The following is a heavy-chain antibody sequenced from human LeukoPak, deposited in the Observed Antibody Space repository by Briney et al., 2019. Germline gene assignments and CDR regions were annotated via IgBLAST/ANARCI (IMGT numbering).Heavy chain of an antibody. Sequence: SESLSLTCTVSGGSISSYYWSWIRQPPGKGLEWIGYIYYSGSTNYNPSLKSRVTISVDTSKNQFSLKLSSVTAADTAVYYCARAVQAFDYWGQGTQVTVSS. CDR2: IYYSGST. J-gene: IGHJ4*02. CDR3: ARAVQAFDY. V-gene: IGHV4-59*01. CDR1: GGSISSYY.